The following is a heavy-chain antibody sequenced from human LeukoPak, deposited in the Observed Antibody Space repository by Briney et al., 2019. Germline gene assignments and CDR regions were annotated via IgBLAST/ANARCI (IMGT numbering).Heavy chain of an antibody. CDR1: GFTFSSYA. CDR2: ISSNGGST. Sequence: GGSLRLSCAASGFTFSSYAMHWVRQAPGKGLKYVSAISSNGGSTYYANSVKGRFTISRDNSKNTLYLQMGSLRAEDMAVYYCARGYCSSTSCYFGYYYYYYGMDVWGQGTTVTVSS. CDR3: ARGYCSSTSCYFGYYYYYYGMDV. J-gene: IGHJ6*02. V-gene: IGHV3-64*01. D-gene: IGHD2-2*01.